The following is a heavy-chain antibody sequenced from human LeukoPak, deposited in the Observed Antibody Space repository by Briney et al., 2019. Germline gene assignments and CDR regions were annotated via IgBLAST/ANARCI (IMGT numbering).Heavy chain of an antibody. D-gene: IGHD5-18*01. Sequence: GGSLRLSCAASGITLSDHYMSWIRQAPGKGPEWVSYITTGGRTMYYADSVRGRFTISGDNAKNSLYLQMNSLRADDTAVYLCARIHRSNWFDPWGQGTLVTVSS. CDR2: ITTGGRTM. CDR3: ARIHRSNWFDP. V-gene: IGHV3-11*01. J-gene: IGHJ5*02. CDR1: GITLSDHY.